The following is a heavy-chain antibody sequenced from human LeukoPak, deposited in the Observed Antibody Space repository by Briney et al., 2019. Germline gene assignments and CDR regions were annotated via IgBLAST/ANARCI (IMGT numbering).Heavy chain of an antibody. V-gene: IGHV1-2*02. CDR2: INPNSGGT. J-gene: IGHJ6*03. Sequence: ASVKVSCKASGYTFTGYYMHWVRQAPGQGLEWMGWINPNSGGTNYAQKFQGGVTMTRDTSISTAYMELSRLRSDDTAVYYCARTGLLWFGDYYYMDVWGKGTTVTVSS. CDR3: ARTGLLWFGDYYYMDV. D-gene: IGHD3-10*01. CDR1: GYTFTGYY.